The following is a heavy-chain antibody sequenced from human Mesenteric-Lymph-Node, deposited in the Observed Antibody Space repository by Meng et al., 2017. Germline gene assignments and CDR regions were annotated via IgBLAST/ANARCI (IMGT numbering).Heavy chain of an antibody. D-gene: IGHD5-18*01. V-gene: IGHV3-30*01. Sequence: GESLKISCAASGFTFSSYAMHWVRQAPGKGLEWVTVISYDGSNEYYADPVKGRFTISRDNSKNTLYLQMDSLRPEDTAVYHCARYGPKDTSMLYYFDHWGQGTLVTVSS. J-gene: IGHJ4*02. CDR2: ISYDGSNE. CDR3: ARYGPKDTSMLYYFDH. CDR1: GFTFSSYA.